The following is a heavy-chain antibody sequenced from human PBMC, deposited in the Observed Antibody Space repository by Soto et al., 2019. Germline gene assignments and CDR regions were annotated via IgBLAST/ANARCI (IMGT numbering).Heavy chain of an antibody. D-gene: IGHD3-22*01. CDR1: GFTFDDYA. V-gene: IGHV3-9*01. Sequence: GGSLRLSCAASGFTFDDYAMHWVRQAPGKGLEWVSGISWNSGSIGYADSVKGRFTISRDNAKNSLYLQMNSLRAEDTALYYCAKGLQYYYDSSGYYDAFDIWGQGTMVTVSS. CDR2: ISWNSGSI. CDR3: AKGLQYYYDSSGYYDAFDI. J-gene: IGHJ3*02.